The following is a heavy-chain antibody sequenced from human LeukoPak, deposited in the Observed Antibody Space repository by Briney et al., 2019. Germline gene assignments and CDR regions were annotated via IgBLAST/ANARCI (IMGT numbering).Heavy chain of an antibody. CDR1: GGSISSYY. CDR2: LYNSGST. Sequence: PSETLSLTCTVSGGSISSYYWNWIRQPPGKGLEWIGYLYNSGSTNYNPSLKSRVTISVDMSKNQFSLKLSSVTAADTAVYYCARVGADGSGFLFDYWGQGTLVTVSS. D-gene: IGHD3-10*01. CDR3: ARVGADGSGFLFDY. V-gene: IGHV4-59*12. J-gene: IGHJ4*02.